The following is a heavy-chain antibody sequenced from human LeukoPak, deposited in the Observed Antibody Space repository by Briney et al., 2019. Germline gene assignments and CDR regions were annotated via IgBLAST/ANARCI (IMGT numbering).Heavy chain of an antibody. CDR2: IYTSGST. D-gene: IGHD6-19*01. J-gene: IGHJ3*02. CDR3: AREPYSSGWYGVWAFDI. CDR1: GGSISSYY. V-gene: IGHV4-4*07. Sequence: PSETLSLTCTVSGGSISSYYWSWIRQPAGKGLEWIGRIYTSGSTNYNPPLKSRVTMSVDTSKNQFSLKLSSVTAADTAVYYCAREPYSSGWYGVWAFDIWGQGTMVTVSS.